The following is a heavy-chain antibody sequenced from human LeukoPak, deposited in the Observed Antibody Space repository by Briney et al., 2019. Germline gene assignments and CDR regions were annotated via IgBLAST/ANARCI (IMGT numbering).Heavy chain of an antibody. V-gene: IGHV3-48*04. D-gene: IGHD1-26*01. CDR3: AIVGATLANDY. CDR2: ISSSSSTI. Sequence: GGSPRLSCAASGFTFSSYSMNWVRQAPGKGLEWVSYISSSSSTIYYADSVKGRFTISRDNAKNSLYLQMNSLRAEDTAVYYCAIVGATLANDYWGQGTLVTVSS. CDR1: GFTFSSYS. J-gene: IGHJ4*01.